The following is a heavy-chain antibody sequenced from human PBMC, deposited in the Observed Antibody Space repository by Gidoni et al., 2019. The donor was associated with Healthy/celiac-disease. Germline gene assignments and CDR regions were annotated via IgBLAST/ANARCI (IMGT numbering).Heavy chain of an antibody. D-gene: IGHD1-26*01. CDR3: ARGLVGP. Sequence: QVQLQESGPGLVKPSETLSLTCTVSGGSVSSGSYYWSWIRQPPGKGLEWIGYIYYSGSTNYNPSLKSRVTISVDTSKNQFSLKLSSVTAADTAVYYCARGLVGPWGQGTLVTVSS. J-gene: IGHJ5*02. CDR2: IYYSGST. CDR1: GGSVSSGSYY. V-gene: IGHV4-61*01.